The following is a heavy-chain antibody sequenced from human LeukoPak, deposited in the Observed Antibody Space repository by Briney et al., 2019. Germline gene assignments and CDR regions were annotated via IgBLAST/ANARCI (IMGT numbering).Heavy chain of an antibody. Sequence: WASVKVSCKASGYTFTSYDINWVRQATGQGLEWMGWMNPNSGNTGYAQKFQGRVTMTRDTSTGTAYLELSSLRSEDSAVYYCVRTPPNWGADFWGQGTLVTVSS. CDR1: GYTFTSYD. D-gene: IGHD7-27*01. J-gene: IGHJ4*02. CDR2: MNPNSGNT. V-gene: IGHV1-8*01. CDR3: VRTPPNWGADF.